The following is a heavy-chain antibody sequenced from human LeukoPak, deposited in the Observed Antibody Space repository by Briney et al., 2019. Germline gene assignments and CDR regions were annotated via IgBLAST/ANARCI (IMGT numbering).Heavy chain of an antibody. CDR2: IYYSGST. J-gene: IGHJ5*02. CDR3: ARAYVVVTAILWFDP. CDR1: GGSISSGGYY. Sequence: SETLSLTCTVSGGSISSGGYYWSWTRQHPGKGLEWIGYIYYSGSTYYNPSLKSRVTISVDTSKNQFSLKLSSVTAADTAVYYCARAYVVVTAILWFDPWGQGTLVTVSS. D-gene: IGHD2-21*02. V-gene: IGHV4-31*03.